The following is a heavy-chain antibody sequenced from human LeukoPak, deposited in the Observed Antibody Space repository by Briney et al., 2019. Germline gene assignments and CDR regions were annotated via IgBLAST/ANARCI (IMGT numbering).Heavy chain of an antibody. Sequence: PGGSLRLSCAASGFTFSDYWMHWVRQAPGKGLVWVSHINADEDRAAYADSVKGRFTISRDNARNTLYLQMNSLRAEDTAVYYCARDLAVAFDYWGQGTLVTVSS. D-gene: IGHD6-19*01. CDR1: GFTFSDYW. CDR3: ARDLAVAFDY. CDR2: INADEDRA. J-gene: IGHJ4*02. V-gene: IGHV3-74*01.